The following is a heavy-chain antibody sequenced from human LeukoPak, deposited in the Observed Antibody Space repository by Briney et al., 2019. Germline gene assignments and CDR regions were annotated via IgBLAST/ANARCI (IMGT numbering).Heavy chain of an antibody. D-gene: IGHD4-17*01. CDR1: GGSISSSNW. V-gene: IGHV4-4*02. J-gene: IGHJ4*02. CDR2: IYHSGST. CDR3: ARADFDYGDYAGPFEYFDY. Sequence: SETLSLTCAVSGGSISSSNWWSWVRQPPGKGLEWIGEIYHSGSTNYNPSLKSRVTISVDKSKNQFSLRLSSVTAADTAVYYCARADFDYGDYAGPFEYFDYWGQGTLVTVSS.